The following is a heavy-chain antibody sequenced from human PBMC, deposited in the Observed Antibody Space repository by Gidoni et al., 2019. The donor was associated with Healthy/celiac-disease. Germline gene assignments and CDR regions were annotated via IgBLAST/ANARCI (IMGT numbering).Heavy chain of an antibody. J-gene: IGHJ6*02. V-gene: IGHV3-9*01. Sequence: EVQLVESGGGLVQPGRSLRLSCAASGFTFDDYAMHWVRQAPGKGLEWVSGISWNSGSIGYADSVKGRFTISRDNAKNSLYLQMNSLRAEDTALYYCAKDIAVKEVGESFEVSGYYIPNLNYYYYYGMDVWGQGTTVTVSS. CDR1: GFTFDDYA. CDR2: ISWNSGSI. CDR3: AKDIAVKEVGESFEVSGYYIPNLNYYYYYGMDV. D-gene: IGHD3-3*01.